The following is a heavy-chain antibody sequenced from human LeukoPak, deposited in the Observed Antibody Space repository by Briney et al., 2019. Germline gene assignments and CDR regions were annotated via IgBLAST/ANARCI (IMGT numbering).Heavy chain of an antibody. CDR2: INHSGST. CDR3: AVNTGYSSSWYDTFNY. D-gene: IGHD6-13*01. V-gene: IGHV4-34*01. Sequence: PSETLSLTCAVYGGSFSGYYWSWIRQPPGKGLEWIGEINHSGSTNYNPSLKSRVTISVDTSKNQFSLKLSSVTAADTAVYYCAVNTGYSSSWYDTFNYWGQGTLVTVSS. J-gene: IGHJ4*02. CDR1: GGSFSGYY.